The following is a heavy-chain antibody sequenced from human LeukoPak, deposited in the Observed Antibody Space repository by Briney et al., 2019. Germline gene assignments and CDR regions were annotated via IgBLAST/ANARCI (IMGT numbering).Heavy chain of an antibody. D-gene: IGHD5-12*01. CDR2: VYYSGTT. V-gene: IGHV4-59*01. CDR3: ATSLYGDYEADY. J-gene: IGHJ4*02. Sequence: WIGYVYYSGTTSYNPSLESRVSISDDTSKNQVFLWLTSVTAADTAVYYCATSLYGDYEADYWGPGILVTVSS.